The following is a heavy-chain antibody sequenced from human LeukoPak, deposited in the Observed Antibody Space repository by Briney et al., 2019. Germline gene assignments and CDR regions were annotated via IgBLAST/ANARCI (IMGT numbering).Heavy chain of an antibody. CDR2: ISGSGGST. CDR3: SPDPQEYQLLPLVY. Sequence: GGSLRLSCSASGFTFSSYGMSWVRQAPGKGLEWVSAISGSGGSTYYADSVKGRFIISRDNSKNTLYLQMNSLKTEDTAVYYCSPDPQEYQLLPLVYWGQGTLVTVSS. CDR1: GFTFSSYG. D-gene: IGHD2-2*01. J-gene: IGHJ4*02. V-gene: IGHV3-23*01.